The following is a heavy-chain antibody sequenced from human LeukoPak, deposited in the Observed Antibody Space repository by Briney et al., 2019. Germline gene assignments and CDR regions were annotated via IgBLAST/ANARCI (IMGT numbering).Heavy chain of an antibody. CDR2: INPNSGGT. CDR1: GYTFTSYG. J-gene: IGHJ4*02. CDR3: ARDRRYDFWSGTPGFDY. V-gene: IGHV1-2*02. D-gene: IGHD3-3*01. Sequence: ASVKVSCKASGYTFTSYGISWVRQAPGQGLEWMGWINPNSGGTNYAQKFQGRVTMTRDTSISTAYMELSRLRSDDTAVYYCARDRRYDFWSGTPGFDYWGQGTLVTVSS.